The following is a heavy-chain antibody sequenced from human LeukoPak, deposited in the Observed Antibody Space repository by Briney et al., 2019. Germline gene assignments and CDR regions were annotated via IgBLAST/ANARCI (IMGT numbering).Heavy chain of an antibody. CDR3: ARARRGSNTYYYGMDV. Sequence: SETLSLTCAVSGGSISSGGYSWSWIRQPPGKGLEWIGHFYHSGSTYYNPSLKSRVTISVDRSKNQFSLKLSSVTAADTAVYYCARARRGSNTYYYGMDVWGEGTTVTVSS. CDR1: GGSISSGGYS. CDR2: FYHSGST. D-gene: IGHD2-15*01. V-gene: IGHV4-30-2*01. J-gene: IGHJ6*04.